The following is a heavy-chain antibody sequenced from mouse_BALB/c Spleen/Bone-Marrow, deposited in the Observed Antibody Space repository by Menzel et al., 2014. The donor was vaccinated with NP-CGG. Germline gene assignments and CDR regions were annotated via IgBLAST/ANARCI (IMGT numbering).Heavy chain of an antibody. CDR3: ARDDYGRAWFAY. V-gene: IGHV7-1*02. D-gene: IGHD2-4*01. Sequence: EVKVVESGGGLVQPWGSLRLSCATSGFTFSDFYMEWVRQPPGKRLEWIAASRNKANDYTTEYSASVKGRFIVSRDTSQSILYLQMNALRAEDTAIYYCARDDYGRAWFAYWGQGTLVTVSA. CDR1: GFTFSDFY. CDR2: SRNKANDYTT. J-gene: IGHJ3*01.